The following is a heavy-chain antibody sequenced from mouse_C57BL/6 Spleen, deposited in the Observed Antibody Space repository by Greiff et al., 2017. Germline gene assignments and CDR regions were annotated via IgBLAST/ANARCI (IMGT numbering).Heavy chain of an antibody. J-gene: IGHJ4*01. CDR2: FHPYTDDT. CDR3: ARGSNYENAMDY. V-gene: IGHV1-47*01. Sequence: VQLQPSWAELVKPGASVKMSCKASVYTFPTYPIAWLQQNHGKSLEWIGNFHPYTDDTKYTEKFKGKATLTVEKSSSTVYLEISRLTSDDSAVYYCARGSNYENAMDYWGQGTSVTVDS. D-gene: IGHD2-5*01. CDR1: VYTFPTYP.